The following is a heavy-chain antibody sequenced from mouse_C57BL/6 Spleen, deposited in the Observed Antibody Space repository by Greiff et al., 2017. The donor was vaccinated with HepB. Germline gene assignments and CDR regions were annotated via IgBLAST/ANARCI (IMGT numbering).Heavy chain of an antibody. CDR2: IYPGDGDT. J-gene: IGHJ4*01. Sequence: QVQLQQSGAELVKPGASVKISCKASGYAFSSYWMNWVKQRPGKGLEWIGQIYPGDGDTNYNGKFKGKATLTADKSSSTAYMQLSSLTSEDSAVYFCARPSPYDYDGYYYAMDYWGQGTSVTVSS. CDR3: ARPSPYDYDGYYYAMDY. V-gene: IGHV1-80*01. D-gene: IGHD2-4*01. CDR1: GYAFSSYW.